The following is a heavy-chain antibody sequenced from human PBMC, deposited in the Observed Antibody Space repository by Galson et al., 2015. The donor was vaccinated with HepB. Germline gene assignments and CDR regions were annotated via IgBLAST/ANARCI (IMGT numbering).Heavy chain of an antibody. CDR2: IYFSGYT. D-gene: IGHD6-19*01. J-gene: IGHJ2*01. CDR3: ARLLSAVAATAWYFDL. CDR1: GGSINNYY. V-gene: IGHV4-59*08. Sequence: ETLSLTCTVSGGSINNYYWSWIRQPPGKALEWIGYIYFSGYTKYNPSLKSRVTLSVDTSKNQFSLNLKSVTAADTAVYYCARLLSAVAATAWYFDLWGRGTLVTVSS.